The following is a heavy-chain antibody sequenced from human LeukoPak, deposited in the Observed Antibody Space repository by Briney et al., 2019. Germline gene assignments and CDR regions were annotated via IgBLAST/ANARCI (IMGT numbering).Heavy chain of an antibody. CDR1: GYTFTGYY. V-gene: IGHV1-2*02. D-gene: IGHD4-17*01. CDR3: ARDRALHDYSDTFDY. J-gene: IGHJ4*02. CDR2: INPHSSVS. Sequence: ASVKVSCKTSGYTFTGYYIHWVRQAPGQGLEWMGWINPHSSVSNYAQTFQGRVTMTRDTTISTDYMEMSRLRSDDTAEYYCARDRALHDYSDTFDYWGEGTLGSVSS.